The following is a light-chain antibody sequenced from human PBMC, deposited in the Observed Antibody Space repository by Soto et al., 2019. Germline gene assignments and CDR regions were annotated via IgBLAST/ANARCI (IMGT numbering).Light chain of an antibody. Sequence: IQLTQSPSSLSASIGDRVTITCRASQGISSFLAWYQQKPGKAPKLLIYAASTLQSGIPSRFSGSRSGTDFTLTISSLQPEDFATYYCQQLNIDSYPITFGQGTRLEIK. CDR1: QGISSF. CDR2: AAS. J-gene: IGKJ5*01. V-gene: IGKV1-9*01. CDR3: QQLNIDSYPIT.